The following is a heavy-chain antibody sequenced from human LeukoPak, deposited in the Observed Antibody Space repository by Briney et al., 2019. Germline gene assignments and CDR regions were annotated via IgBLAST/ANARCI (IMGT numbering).Heavy chain of an antibody. CDR2: IYHSGST. J-gene: IGHJ6*03. Sequence: SGTLSLTCGVSGGSISSSYWWSWVRQPPGKGLEWIGEIYHSGSTNYNPSLKSRVTISVDTSKNQFSLKLSSVTAADTAVYYCARGGYCSGGSCDYYYYYYYMDVWGEGTTVTVSS. CDR1: GGSISSSYW. CDR3: ARGGYCSGGSCDYYYYYYYMDV. D-gene: IGHD2-15*01. V-gene: IGHV4-4*02.